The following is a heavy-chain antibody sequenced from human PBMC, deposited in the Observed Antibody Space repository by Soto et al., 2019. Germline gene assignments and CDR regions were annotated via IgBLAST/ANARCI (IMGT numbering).Heavy chain of an antibody. D-gene: IGHD5-12*01. J-gene: IGHJ6*03. CDR2: IHPNSGDT. V-gene: IGHV1-2*06. CDR1: GYTFSDYY. Sequence: QVQLVQSGAEVKKPGASVTVSCKASGYTFSDYYLHWVRQAPGQGPEGMGRIHPNSGDTKFAQKFQGRVTMTRDTSVRTACMELNWLKSDDTAVYDCARESGGATATLYYYYVYMAFWGKGTTVTVSS. CDR3: ARESGGATATLYYYYVYMAF.